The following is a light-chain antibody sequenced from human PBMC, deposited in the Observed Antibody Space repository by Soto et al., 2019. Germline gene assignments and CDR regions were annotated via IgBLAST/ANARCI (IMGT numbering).Light chain of an antibody. CDR2: GAS. CDR3: QQYSNSPPLT. J-gene: IGKJ4*01. CDR1: QNVASN. V-gene: IGKV3-15*01. Sequence: EIVMTQSPATLAVSPGERATLSCRASQNVASNLAWYQQKPGQAPRPLIYGASTRATGIPGKFGGSGSGTEFLLTIRSLQSEGFTIYYYQQYSNSPPLTFGGGTRVEI.